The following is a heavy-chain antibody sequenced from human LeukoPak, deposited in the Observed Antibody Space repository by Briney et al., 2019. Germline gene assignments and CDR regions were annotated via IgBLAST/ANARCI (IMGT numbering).Heavy chain of an antibody. Sequence: SVKVSCKASGGTFSSYVISWVRQAPGQGLEWMGGIIPIFGTANYAQKFQGRVTITADKSTSTAYMELSSLRSDDTAVYYCARATFYYDNDAFDIWGQGTMVTVSS. CDR3: ARATFYYDNDAFDI. CDR1: GGTFSSYV. J-gene: IGHJ3*02. CDR2: IIPIFGTA. D-gene: IGHD3-22*01. V-gene: IGHV1-69*06.